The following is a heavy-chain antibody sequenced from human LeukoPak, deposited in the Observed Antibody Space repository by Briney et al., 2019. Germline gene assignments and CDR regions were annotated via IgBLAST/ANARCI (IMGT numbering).Heavy chain of an antibody. Sequence: GGSLRLSCAASGFTFSGDAMSWVRQAPGKGLEWVSAISGSGGSTYYADSVKGRFTIFRDNSKNTLYLQMNSLRAEDTAEYYCAKGVGSYAHQWGQGTLVTVSS. D-gene: IGHD2-2*01. J-gene: IGHJ4*02. CDR3: AKGVGSYAHQ. CDR1: GFTFSGDA. CDR2: ISGSGGST. V-gene: IGHV3-23*01.